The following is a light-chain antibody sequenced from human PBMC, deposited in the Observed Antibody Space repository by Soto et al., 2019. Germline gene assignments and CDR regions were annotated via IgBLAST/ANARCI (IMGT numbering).Light chain of an antibody. J-gene: IGKJ3*01. V-gene: IGKV3-20*01. CDR2: GAS. CDR1: QSVSSSY. CDR3: QQYGSSPLFT. Sequence: EIVLTQSPGTLSLSPGERATLSCRASQSVSSSYLAWYQQKPGQAPRLLIDGASSRATGIPDRFSGSESGTDFTLTISRLEPEDFAVYYCQQYGSSPLFTFGPGTKVDIK.